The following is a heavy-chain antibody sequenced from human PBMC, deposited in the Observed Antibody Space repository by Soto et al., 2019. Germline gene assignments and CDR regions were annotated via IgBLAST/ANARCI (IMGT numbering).Heavy chain of an antibody. J-gene: IGHJ3*02. CDR3: ASVFVGATAQDAFDM. D-gene: IGHD1-26*01. V-gene: IGHV3-21*01. CDR1: GFTFSTYS. CDR2: ISSRSSYI. Sequence: EVQLVESGGGLVKPGGSLRLSCAASGFTFSTYSMNWVRQAPGKGLEWVSSISSRSSYIYYADSVKGRFTISRDNAKNSLYLQMNSLRPEDTAVYYCASVFVGATAQDAFDMWGQGTMVTVCS.